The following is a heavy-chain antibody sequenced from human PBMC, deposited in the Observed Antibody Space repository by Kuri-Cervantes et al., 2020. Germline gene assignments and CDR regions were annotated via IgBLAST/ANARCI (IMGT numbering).Heavy chain of an antibody. Sequence: GGSLRLSCAVSGFTFSSNSMNWGRQAQGKGLERVSSSSSSSSYIYYADSAKGRFTISRDNAKNYLYLQMNSLRVEDKALYYCAKVRSRSFRGVFDIWGQGTMVTVSS. J-gene: IGHJ3*02. D-gene: IGHD2-2*01. CDR1: GFTFSSNS. CDR2: SSSSSSYI. CDR3: AKVRSRSFRGVFDI. V-gene: IGHV3-21*04.